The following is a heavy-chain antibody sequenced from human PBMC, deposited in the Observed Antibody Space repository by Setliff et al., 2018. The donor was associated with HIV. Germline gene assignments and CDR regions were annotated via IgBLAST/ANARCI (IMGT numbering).Heavy chain of an antibody. CDR2: IGSKANSYAT. V-gene: IGHV3-73*01. Sequence: GGSLRLSCAASGFTFSGSTIHWVRQASGKGLEWGGRIGSKANSYATAYAASVKGRFTTSRKDSKNTAYLQMNSLKTEDTAVYYCKADSSGYPWGQGTLVTVSS. D-gene: IGHD3-22*01. CDR3: KADSSGYP. J-gene: IGHJ5*02. CDR1: GFTFSGST.